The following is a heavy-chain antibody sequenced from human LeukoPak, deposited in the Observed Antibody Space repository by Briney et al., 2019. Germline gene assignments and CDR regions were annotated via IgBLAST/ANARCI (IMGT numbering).Heavy chain of an antibody. V-gene: IGHV1-18*01. Sequence: ASVKVSCKASGGTFSSYAISWVRQAPGQGLEWMGWISAYNGNTKYAQKFQGRVTMTTDTSTSTAYMELRSLRSDDTAVYYCARGSRAIEATKFARGRYMDVWGKGTTVTVSS. J-gene: IGHJ6*03. CDR1: GGTFSSYA. D-gene: IGHD5-12*01. CDR2: ISAYNGNT. CDR3: ARGSRAIEATKFARGRYMDV.